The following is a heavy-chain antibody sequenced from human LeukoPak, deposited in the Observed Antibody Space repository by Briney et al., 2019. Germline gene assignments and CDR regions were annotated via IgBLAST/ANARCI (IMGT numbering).Heavy chain of an antibody. V-gene: IGHV1-69*13. CDR2: IIPIFGTA. CDR3: ARDKTGITMIVGGEFDY. J-gene: IGHJ4*02. D-gene: IGHD3-22*01. Sequence: ASVKVSCKASGGTFGSYAISWVRQAPGQGLEWMGGIIPIFGTANYAQKFQGRVTITADESTSTAYMELSSLRSEDTAVYYCARDKTGITMIVGGEFDYWGQGTLVTVSS. CDR1: GGTFGSYA.